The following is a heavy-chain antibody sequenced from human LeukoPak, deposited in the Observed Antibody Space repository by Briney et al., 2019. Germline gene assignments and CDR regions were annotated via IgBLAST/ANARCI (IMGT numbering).Heavy chain of an antibody. J-gene: IGHJ2*01. CDR2: ISSSGSTI. CDR1: GFTFSSYS. V-gene: IGHV3-48*04. Sequence: GGSLRLSCAASGFTFSSYSMNWVRQAPGKGLEWVSYISSSGSTIYYADSVKGRFTISRDNAKNSLYLQMNSLRAEDTAVYYCARDHDSSYWYFDLWGRGTLVTVSS. D-gene: IGHD3-3*01. CDR3: ARDHDSSYWYFDL.